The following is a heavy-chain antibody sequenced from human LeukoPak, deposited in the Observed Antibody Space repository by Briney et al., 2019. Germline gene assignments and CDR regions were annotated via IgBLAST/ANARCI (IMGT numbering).Heavy chain of an antibody. J-gene: IGHJ6*02. CDR2: ISGSGGST. D-gene: IGHD3-22*01. V-gene: IGHV3-23*01. CDR1: GFTFSSYS. CDR3: AKEVDVDSSGYYPSYYYYGMDV. Sequence: GSLRLSCAASGFTFSSYSMNWVRQAPGKGLEWVSAISGSGGSTYYADSVKGRFTISRDNSKNTLYLQMNSLRAEDTAVYYCAKEVDVDSSGYYPSYYYYGMDVWGQGTTVTVSS.